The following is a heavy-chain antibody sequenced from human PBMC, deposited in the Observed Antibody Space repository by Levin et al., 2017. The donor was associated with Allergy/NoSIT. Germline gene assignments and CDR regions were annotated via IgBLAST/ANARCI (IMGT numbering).Heavy chain of an antibody. CDR2: IYYCGST. CDR1: GGSISSYY. V-gene: IGHV4-59*01. CDR3: ARDRVADSYYYDSSGYMDAFDI. J-gene: IGHJ3*02. D-gene: IGHD3-22*01. Sequence: SETLSLTCTVSGGSISSYYWSWIRQPPGKGLEWIGYIYYCGSTNYNSSLKSRVNISVDTSKNQFSLKLSSVTAADTAVYYCARDRVADSYYYDSSGYMDAFDIWGQGTMVTVSS.